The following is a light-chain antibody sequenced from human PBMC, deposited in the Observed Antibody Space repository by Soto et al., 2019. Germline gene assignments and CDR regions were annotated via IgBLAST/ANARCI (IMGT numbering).Light chain of an antibody. CDR2: EVS. CDR1: SSDVGGYNY. J-gene: IGLJ1*01. CDR3: SSYTSSSNWV. V-gene: IGLV2-14*01. Sequence: QSALTQPASVSRSPGQSITISCTGTSSDVGGYNYVSWYQQHPGKAPKLMIYEVSNRPSGVSNRFSGSKSGNTASLTISGLQAEDEADYYCSSYTSSSNWVFGTGTKVTVL.